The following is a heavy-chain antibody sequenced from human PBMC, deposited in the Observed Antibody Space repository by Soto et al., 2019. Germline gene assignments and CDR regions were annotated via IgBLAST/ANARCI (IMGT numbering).Heavy chain of an antibody. D-gene: IGHD4-17*01. CDR3: AARGNYGDYGHYYYGMDV. Sequence: AVKVSCKASGGTFSSYAISWVRQAPGQGLEWMGGIIPIFGTANYAQKFQGRVTITADKSTSTAYMELSSLRSEDTAVYYCAARGNYGDYGHYYYGMDVWGQGTTVTVSS. J-gene: IGHJ6*02. V-gene: IGHV1-69*06. CDR2: IIPIFGTA. CDR1: GGTFSSYA.